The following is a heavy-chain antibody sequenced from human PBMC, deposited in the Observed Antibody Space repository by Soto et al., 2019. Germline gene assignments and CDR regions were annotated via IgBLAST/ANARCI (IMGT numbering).Heavy chain of an antibody. D-gene: IGHD3-16*01. Sequence: QVHLVQSGAELKKPGSSVKLSCKTSGGTLTNHAIIWVRQAPGQRLLWMGGIIPTFSTVNYSPKFQVRLTITADEKTGTASMELTYLRPEDTAVYYCAAIRGEYRLGGAIDIWGQGTVVTVSA. V-gene: IGHV1-69*12. CDR3: AAIRGEYRLGGAIDI. CDR2: IIPTFSTV. CDR1: GGTLTNHA. J-gene: IGHJ3*02.